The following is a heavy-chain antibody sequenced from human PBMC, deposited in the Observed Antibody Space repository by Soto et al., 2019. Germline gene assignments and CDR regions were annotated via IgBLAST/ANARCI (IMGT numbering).Heavy chain of an antibody. V-gene: IGHV3-11*01. CDR1: GFTFSDYY. J-gene: IGHJ3*02. CDR2: ISSSGSTI. D-gene: IGHD3-3*01. CDR3: ARDARAFGVVTSTDAFDI. Sequence: VQLVESGGGLVKPGGSLRLSCAASGFTFSDYYMSWIRQAPGKGLEWVSYISSSGSTIYYADSVKGRFTISRDNAKNSLYLQMNSLRAEDTAVYYCARDARAFGVVTSTDAFDIWGQGTMVTVSS.